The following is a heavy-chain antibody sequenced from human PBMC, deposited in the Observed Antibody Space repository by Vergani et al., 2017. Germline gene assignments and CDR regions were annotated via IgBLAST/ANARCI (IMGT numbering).Heavy chain of an antibody. CDR2: IRPYTGHT. D-gene: IGHD1-1*01. CDR3: ARVAPSNSEVTPTAFDV. Sequence: QVQLVQSGAELKKPGASVSVSCKGSRHTFQTYGISWVRQAPGKGLEWMAWIRPYTGHTIYAQKFQDRVTMTADTSTNTAYMVLWSLRSDDTAVYFCARVAPSNSEVTPTAFDVWGQGTMVTVSS. V-gene: IGHV1-18*01. J-gene: IGHJ3*01. CDR1: RHTFQTYG.